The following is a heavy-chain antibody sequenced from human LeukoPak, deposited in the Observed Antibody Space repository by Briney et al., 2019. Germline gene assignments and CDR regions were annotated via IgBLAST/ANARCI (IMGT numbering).Heavy chain of an antibody. J-gene: IGHJ3*02. CDR3: ARDGDDSSGSDAFDI. CDR1: GYSISSGYY. CDR2: IYHSGST. D-gene: IGHD3-22*01. V-gene: IGHV4-38-2*02. Sequence: PSETLSLTCTVSGYSISSGYYWGWIRPPPGKGLEWIGSIYHSGSTYYNPSLKSRVTISVDTSKNQFSLKLSSVTAADTAVYYCARDGDDSSGSDAFDIWGQGTMVTVSS.